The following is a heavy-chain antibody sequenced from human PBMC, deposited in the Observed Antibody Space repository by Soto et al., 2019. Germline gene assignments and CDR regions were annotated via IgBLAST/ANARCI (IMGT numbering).Heavy chain of an antibody. Sequence: GGSLRLSCAASGFAFINYGFHWVRQAPGKGLEWVAVISYDGSNKNYADSVKGRFTISRDNSKNTVDLQMNSLRPEDTAVYYCARQESDGYNSNWGQGTQVTVSS. CDR2: ISYDGSNK. V-gene: IGHV3-30*03. D-gene: IGHD1-1*01. CDR1: GFAFINYG. J-gene: IGHJ4*02. CDR3: ARQESDGYNSN.